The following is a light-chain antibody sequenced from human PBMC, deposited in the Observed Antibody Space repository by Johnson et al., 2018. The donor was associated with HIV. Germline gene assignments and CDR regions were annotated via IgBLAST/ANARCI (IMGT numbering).Light chain of an antibody. CDR1: SSNIANNY. J-gene: IGLJ1*01. CDR3: GTWDSSLSAGFYV. Sequence: QSVLTQPPSVSAAPGQKVTISCSGSSSNIANNYVSWYQQLPGTAPKLLIYDNTKRPSGIPDRFSGSKSGTSATLGITGLQTGAEADYYCGTWDSSLSAGFYVFGTGTKVTVL. CDR2: DNT. V-gene: IGLV1-51*01.